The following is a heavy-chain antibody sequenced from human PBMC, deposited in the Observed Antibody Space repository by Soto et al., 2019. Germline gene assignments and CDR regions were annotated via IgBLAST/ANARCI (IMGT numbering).Heavy chain of an antibody. D-gene: IGHD2-15*01. CDR2: INSSGGST. CDR3: ANAFRRVGVTALARFDY. CDR1: GFTFSSYW. V-gene: IGHV3-74*01. J-gene: IGHJ4*02. Sequence: PGGSLRLSCAASGFTFSSYWMHWVRQAPGKGLVWVSRINSSGGSTSYADSVKGRFTISRDNSKNTLYLQMNSLRAEDTAVYYCANAFRRVGVTALARFDYWGQGTLVTVSS.